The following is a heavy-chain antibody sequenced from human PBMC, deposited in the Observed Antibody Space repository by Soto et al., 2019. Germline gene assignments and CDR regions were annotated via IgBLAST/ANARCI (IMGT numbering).Heavy chain of an antibody. D-gene: IGHD2-15*01. CDR2: ISYSGST. V-gene: IGHV4-59*01. CDR1: GVSITGYY. CDR3: ARDLPGGPYYLDV. J-gene: IGHJ4*02. Sequence: SETLSLTCTVSGVSITGYYWSWVRQPPGKGLEYIGYISYSGSTNYNPSLKSRVTISVDTSKNQFSLKLASVTAADTAVYYCARDLPGGPYYLDVSGQGSLVTVSS.